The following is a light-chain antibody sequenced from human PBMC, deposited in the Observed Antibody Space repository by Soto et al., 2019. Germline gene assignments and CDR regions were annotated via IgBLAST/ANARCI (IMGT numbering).Light chain of an antibody. CDR3: QQYGSSPWT. J-gene: IGKJ1*01. CDR2: GAS. V-gene: IGKV3-20*01. CDR1: QSVSSNY. Sequence: EIVLTQSPGTLSLSPGERATLSCRASQSVSSNYLAWYQQKPGQAPRPLIYGASSRATGIPDRFSGSGAGTVFTLTISRVEPEEFAVYYCQQYGSSPWTVGQGTKVYIK.